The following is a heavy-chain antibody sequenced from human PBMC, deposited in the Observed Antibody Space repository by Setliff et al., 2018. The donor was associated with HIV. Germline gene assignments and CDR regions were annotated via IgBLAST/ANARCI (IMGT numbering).Heavy chain of an antibody. D-gene: IGHD6-13*01. CDR1: GGSFSGYY. CDR2: INHSGST. J-gene: IGHJ5*02. Sequence: SETLSLTCTVYGGSFSGYYWIWIRQPPGKGLEWIGEINHSGSTNYNPSLKSRVTISVDTSRNQFSLQLSSVTAADTAVYYCARGRAAAVGRLWFDPWGQGTPVTVSS. V-gene: IGHV4-34*01. CDR3: ARGRAAAVGRLWFDP.